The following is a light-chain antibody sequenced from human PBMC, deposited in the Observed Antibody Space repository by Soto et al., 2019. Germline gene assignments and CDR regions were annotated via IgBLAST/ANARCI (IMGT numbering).Light chain of an antibody. Sequence: LLTQSPATLSLSPGERATLSCMASQSVAGHLAWYQQKPGQAPSLLIYDASKRATGIPARFSGSGSGTVFNLTIRSLQHEDFAVYYCQQRKSWSPLFTFGRGTKVEI. CDR3: QQRKSWSPLFT. CDR2: DAS. CDR1: QSVAGH. V-gene: IGKV3-11*01. J-gene: IGKJ3*01.